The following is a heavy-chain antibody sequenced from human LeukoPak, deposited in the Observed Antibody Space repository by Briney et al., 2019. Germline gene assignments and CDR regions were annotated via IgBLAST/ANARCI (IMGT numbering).Heavy chain of an antibody. V-gene: IGHV4-59*08. CDR3: ARTISGWYYFDY. CDR1: GGSNSAYY. J-gene: IGHJ4*02. D-gene: IGHD6-13*01. Sequence: SQTLSLTCSVSGGSNSAYYWSWIRQPPGKGLEWIGYINYSGRTDYNPSLKGRVTISVDTSKNQFSLKLSSVTAADTAVFYCARTISGWYYFDYWGQGTLVTVSS. CDR2: INYSGRT.